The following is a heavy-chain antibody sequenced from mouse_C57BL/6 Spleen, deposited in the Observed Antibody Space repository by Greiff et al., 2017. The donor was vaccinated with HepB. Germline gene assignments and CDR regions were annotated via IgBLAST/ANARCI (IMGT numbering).Heavy chain of an antibody. CDR3: ARSDGYSLNY. J-gene: IGHJ2*01. CDR1: GYSFTGYY. D-gene: IGHD2-3*01. Sequence: EVQLQQSGPELVKPGASVKISCKASGYSFTGYYMNWVKQSPEKSLEWIGEINPSTGGTTYNQKFKAKATLTVDKSSGTAYMQLKSLTSEDSAVYYCARSDGYSLNYWGQGTTLTVSS. V-gene: IGHV1-42*01. CDR2: INPSTGGT.